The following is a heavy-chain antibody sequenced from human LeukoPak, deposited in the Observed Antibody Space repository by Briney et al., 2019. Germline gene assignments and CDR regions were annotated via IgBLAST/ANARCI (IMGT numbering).Heavy chain of an antibody. Sequence: GGSLRLSCAASGFTFSSYSMNWGRQAPGKGLEWVSYISSSGSSIYYADSVKGRFTMSRDNAKNSLYLQMNRLSAEDTAVYYCTRPRTGTTDYWGQGTLVTVSS. CDR3: TRPRTGTTDY. D-gene: IGHD1-7*01. V-gene: IGHV3-21*01. CDR1: GFTFSSYS. J-gene: IGHJ4*02. CDR2: ISSSGSSI.